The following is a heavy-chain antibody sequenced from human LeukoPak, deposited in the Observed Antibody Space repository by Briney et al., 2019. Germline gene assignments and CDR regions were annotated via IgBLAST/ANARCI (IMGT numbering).Heavy chain of an antibody. CDR1: GGSFSGYY. V-gene: IGHV4-34*01. D-gene: IGHD4-17*01. CDR2: INHSGST. J-gene: IGHJ6*02. CDR3: ARELPTVTPPNYYYYGMDV. Sequence: SETLSLTCAVYGGSFSGYYWSWIRQPPGKGLEWIGEINHSGSTNYNPSLKSRVTISVDTSKNQFSLKLSSVTAADTAVYYCARELPTVTPPNYYYYGMDVWGQGTTVTVSS.